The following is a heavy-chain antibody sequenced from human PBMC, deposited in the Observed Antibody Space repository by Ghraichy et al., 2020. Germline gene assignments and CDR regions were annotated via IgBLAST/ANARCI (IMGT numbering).Heavy chain of an antibody. V-gene: IGHV4-59*01. D-gene: IGHD3-3*01. Sequence: SETLSLTCTVSGGSISSYYWSWIRQPPGKGLEWIGYIYYSGSTNYNPSLKSRVTISVDTSKNQFSLKLSSVTAADTAVYYCARVGHDFWSGLTYWGQGTLVTVSS. CDR2: IYYSGST. CDR3: ARVGHDFWSGLTY. J-gene: IGHJ4*02. CDR1: GGSISSYY.